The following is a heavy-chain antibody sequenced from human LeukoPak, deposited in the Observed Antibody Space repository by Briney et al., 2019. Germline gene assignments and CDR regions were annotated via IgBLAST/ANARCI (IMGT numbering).Heavy chain of an antibody. J-gene: IGHJ4*02. Sequence: ASVNVSCKTSVYTFTSYGISWVRQAPGPGRGWMGWISAYNSNTNYAQKLQGRVTMTTDTSTSTAYMELRSLRSDDTAVYYCARETGTTVSPDYWGQGTLVTVSS. CDR2: ISAYNSNT. CDR3: ARETGTTVSPDY. D-gene: IGHD1-7*01. V-gene: IGHV1-18*01. CDR1: VYTFTSYG.